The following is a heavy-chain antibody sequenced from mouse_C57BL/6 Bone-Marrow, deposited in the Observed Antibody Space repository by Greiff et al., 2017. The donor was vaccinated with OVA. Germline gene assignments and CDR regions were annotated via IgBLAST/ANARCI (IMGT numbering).Heavy chain of an antibody. CDR3: TTGTTVVAPDY. Sequence: EVQGVESGAELVRPGASVKLSCTASGFNIKDDYMHWVKQRPEQGLEWIGWIDPENGDTEYASKFQGKATITADTSSNTAYLQLSSLTSEDTAVYYCTTGTTVVAPDYWGQGTTLTVSS. CDR2: IDPENGDT. CDR1: GFNIKDDY. D-gene: IGHD1-1*01. J-gene: IGHJ2*01. V-gene: IGHV14-4*01.